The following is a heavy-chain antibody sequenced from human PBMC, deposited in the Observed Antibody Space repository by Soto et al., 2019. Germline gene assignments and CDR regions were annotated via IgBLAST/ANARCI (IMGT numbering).Heavy chain of an antibody. J-gene: IGHJ1*01. Sequence: GSLRLSCAASGFTFSSXXXXXVRQAPGKGLEWVANIKQDGSEKYXVDSVKGRFTISRDNAKNXLHLQMNRLRAGDMAVYYCARDPXTXRGPQYFXHWGQXTXVTVSS. V-gene: IGHV3-7*03. CDR2: IKQDGSEK. CDR1: GFTFSSXX. CDR3: ARDPXTXRGPQYFXH.